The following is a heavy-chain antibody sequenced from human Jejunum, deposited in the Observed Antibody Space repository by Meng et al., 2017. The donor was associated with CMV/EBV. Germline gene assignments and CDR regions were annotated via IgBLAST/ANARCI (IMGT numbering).Heavy chain of an antibody. Sequence: TSGGTSITYAISWVRQAPGQGLEWMGRIIPMFGIPTYALKFRDRVTLTADKSTSTAYLELSGLRSEDTAVYYCAREVTTFSYAIDVWGQGTTVTVSS. D-gene: IGHD1-1*01. CDR3: AREVTTFSYAIDV. V-gene: IGHV1-69*17. CDR2: IIPMFGIP. CDR1: GGTSITYA. J-gene: IGHJ6*02.